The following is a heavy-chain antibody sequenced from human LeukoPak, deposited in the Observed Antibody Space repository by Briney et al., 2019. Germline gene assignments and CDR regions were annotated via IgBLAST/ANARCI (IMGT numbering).Heavy chain of an antibody. CDR3: ASGYSGYYNWFDP. CDR1: GGTFISYA. CDR2: IIPIFGTA. V-gene: IGHV1-69*05. D-gene: IGHD5-12*01. Sequence: SLKVSCKPSGGTFISYAISWVRQAPGQGLEWMGGIIPIFGTANYAHKFQGRVTITTDESTSTAYMELSSLRSEDTAVYYCASGYSGYYNWFDPWGQGTLVTVSS. J-gene: IGHJ5*02.